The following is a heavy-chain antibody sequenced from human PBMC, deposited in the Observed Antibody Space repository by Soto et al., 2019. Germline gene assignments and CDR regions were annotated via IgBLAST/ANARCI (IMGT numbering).Heavy chain of an antibody. CDR3: ARASDFWSGSYLDY. J-gene: IGHJ4*02. CDR2: IGTAGDT. Sequence: XESLSLSCAASGFTFSSYDMHWVRQATGKGLEWVSAIGTAGDTYYPGSVKGRFTISRENAKNSLYLQMNSLRAGDTAVYYCARASDFWSGSYLDYWGQGTLVTVSS. CDR1: GFTFSSYD. D-gene: IGHD3-3*01. V-gene: IGHV3-13*01.